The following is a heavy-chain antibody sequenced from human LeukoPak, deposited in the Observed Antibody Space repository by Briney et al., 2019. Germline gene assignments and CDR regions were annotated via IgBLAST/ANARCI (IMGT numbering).Heavy chain of an antibody. D-gene: IGHD3-10*01. CDR2: MNPNSGNT. CDR1: GYTFTSYD. Sequence: GTSVKVSCTASGYTFTSYDINWERQATGQGLEWMGWMNPNSGNTGYEQKFQGRVPMTRNTSISTTYMELSSMRSEDTAVYYCARGPPFHYGSGGYYNFDCWGQGTLVTVSS. V-gene: IGHV1-8*01. CDR3: ARGPPFHYGSGGYYNFDC. J-gene: IGHJ4*02.